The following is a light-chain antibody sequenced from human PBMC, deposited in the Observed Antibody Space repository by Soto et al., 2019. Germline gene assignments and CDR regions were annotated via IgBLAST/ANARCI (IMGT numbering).Light chain of an antibody. V-gene: IGKV1-5*03. J-gene: IGKJ1*01. CDR1: ESISSW. CDR2: KAS. CDR3: QQYTSYPWT. Sequence: DIQMTQSPSTLSASVGDRVTITCRASESISSWLAWYQQKPGKAPKVLIYKASSLEIGVPSRFSGSGSGTEFTLTISSLQPDDFATYHCQQYTSYPWTFGQGTKVDIK.